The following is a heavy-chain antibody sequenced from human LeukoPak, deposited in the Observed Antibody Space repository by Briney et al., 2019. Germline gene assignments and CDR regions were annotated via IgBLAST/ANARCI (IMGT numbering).Heavy chain of an antibody. J-gene: IGHJ4*02. CDR2: IRYDGSNK. V-gene: IGHV3-30*02. D-gene: IGHD4-17*01. CDR3: ARDKDTKPLRD. Sequence: GGSLRLSCAASGFTFSSYEMNWVRQAPGKGLEWVAFIRYDGSNKYYADSVKGRFTISRDNAKNSLYLQMNSLRAEDTAVYYCARDKDTKPLRDWGQGTLVTVSS. CDR1: GFTFSSYE.